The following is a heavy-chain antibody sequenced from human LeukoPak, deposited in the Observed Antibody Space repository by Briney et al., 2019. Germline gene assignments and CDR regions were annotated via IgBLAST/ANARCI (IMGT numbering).Heavy chain of an antibody. CDR1: GGSISSSNW. CDR3: ARSGYSYGYKAFDI. V-gene: IGHV4-4*02. Sequence: PSETLSLTCAVSGGSISSSNWWSWGRQPPGKGLEWIGEIYHSGSTNYSPSLKSRVTISVDKSKNQFSLKLSSVTAADTAVYYCARSGYSYGYKAFDIWGQGTMVTVSS. CDR2: IYHSGST. D-gene: IGHD5-18*01. J-gene: IGHJ3*02.